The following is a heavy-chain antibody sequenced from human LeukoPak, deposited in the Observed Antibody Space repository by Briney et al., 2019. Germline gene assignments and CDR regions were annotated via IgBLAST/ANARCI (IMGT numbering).Heavy chain of an antibody. D-gene: IGHD3-10*01. CDR1: GGSISSDSYY. CDR2: IYTSGSA. J-gene: IGHJ3*02. V-gene: IGHV4-61*02. Sequence: SQTLSLTCTVSGGSISSDSYYWSWIRQPAGKGLEWIGRIYTSGSAKYNPSLRSRVTISADTSTNQFSLSLSSVTAADTAVYYCARDWRFGDFNDAFDIWGRGTRVTVSS. CDR3: ARDWRFGDFNDAFDI.